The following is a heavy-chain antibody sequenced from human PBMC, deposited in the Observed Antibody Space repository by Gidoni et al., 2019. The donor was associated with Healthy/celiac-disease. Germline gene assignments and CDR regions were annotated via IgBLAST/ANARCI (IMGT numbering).Heavy chain of an antibody. CDR2: IYWDDDK. V-gene: IGHV2-5*02. CDR3: AHSPHYYDSSGYAPPDAFDI. CDR1: GFSLSTSGVG. Sequence: QITLKESGHTLAKPTQTLTLTCPFSGFSLSTSGVGVGWIRQPPGKALEWLALIYWDDDKRYSPSLKSRHTITKDTSKNQVVLTMTNMDPVDTATYYCAHSPHYYDSSGYAPPDAFDIWGQGTMVTVSS. D-gene: IGHD3-22*01. J-gene: IGHJ3*02.